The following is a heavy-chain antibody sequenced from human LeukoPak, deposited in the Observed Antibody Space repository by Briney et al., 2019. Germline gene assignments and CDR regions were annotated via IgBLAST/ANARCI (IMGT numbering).Heavy chain of an antibody. J-gene: IGHJ4*02. V-gene: IGHV4-38-2*01. D-gene: IGHD3-10*01. Sequence: PSETLSLTCGVSGYSISSGYYWGWIRQPPGKGLEWIGTIYHNGGTFYNSSLKSRVTVSVDTSKNQFSLKLSSVTAADTAVYYCVGSYSTTGDFDYWGQGTLVTVSS. CDR1: GYSISSGYY. CDR2: IYHNGGT. CDR3: VGSYSTTGDFDY.